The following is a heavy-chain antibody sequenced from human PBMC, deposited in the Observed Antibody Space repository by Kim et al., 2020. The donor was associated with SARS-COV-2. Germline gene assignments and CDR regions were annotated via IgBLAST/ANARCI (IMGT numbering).Heavy chain of an antibody. D-gene: IGHD5-18*01. Sequence: SVKVSCKASGGTFSSYAISWVRQAPGQGLEWMGGIIPIFGTANYAQKFQGRVTITADESTSTAYMELSSLRSEDTAVYYCAEGGVYSYGHGSSWFDPWGQGTLVTVSS. CDR3: AEGGVYSYGHGSSWFDP. J-gene: IGHJ5*02. V-gene: IGHV1-69*13. CDR2: IIPIFGTA. CDR1: GGTFSSYA.